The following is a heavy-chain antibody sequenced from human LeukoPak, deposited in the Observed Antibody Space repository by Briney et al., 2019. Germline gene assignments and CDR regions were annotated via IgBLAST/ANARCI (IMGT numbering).Heavy chain of an antibody. V-gene: IGHV1-2*02. CDR1: GYTFTGYY. D-gene: IGHD3-10*01. Sequence: GASVKVSCKASGYTFTGYYMHWVRQAPGQGLEWMGWINPNSGGTNYAQKFQRRVTMTRDTSISTAYMELSRLRSDDTAVYYCARGSITMVRGFVDCWGQGTLVTVSS. CDR3: ARGSITMVRGFVDC. J-gene: IGHJ4*02. CDR2: INPNSGGT.